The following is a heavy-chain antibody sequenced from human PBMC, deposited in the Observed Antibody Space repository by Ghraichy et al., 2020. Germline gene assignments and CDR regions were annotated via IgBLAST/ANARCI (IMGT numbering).Heavy chain of an antibody. D-gene: IGHD5-24*01. J-gene: IGHJ4*02. V-gene: IGHV3-7*03. Sequence: SCAASGFNSFSRNWMSWVRQAPGKGLEWVANIKKDGSERYYVNSVRGRFTISRDNAKNSLYLQMNSLRAEDTAVYYCARDRDGDFDYWGQGTLVTVSS. CDR1: GFNSFSRNW. CDR3: ARDRDGDFDY. CDR2: IKKDGSER.